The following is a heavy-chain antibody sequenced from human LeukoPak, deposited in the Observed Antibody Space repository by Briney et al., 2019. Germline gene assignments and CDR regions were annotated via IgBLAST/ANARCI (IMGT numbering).Heavy chain of an antibody. J-gene: IGHJ5*02. D-gene: IGHD4-17*01. CDR1: GYTFTGYY. V-gene: IGHV1-2*02. Sequence: ASVKVSSKASGYTFTGYYMHWVRQAPGQGLEWMGWINPNSGGTNYAQKFQGRVTMTRDTSISTAYMELSRLRSDDTAVYYCARARDYGDYYNWFDPWGQGTLVTVSS. CDR3: ARARDYGDYYNWFDP. CDR2: INPNSGGT.